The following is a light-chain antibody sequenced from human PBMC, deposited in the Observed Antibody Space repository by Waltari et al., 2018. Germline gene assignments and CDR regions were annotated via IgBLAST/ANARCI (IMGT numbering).Light chain of an antibody. Sequence: SSELTQDPAVSVALGQTVRITCQGGSLRSYYDSWYPQKPGQAPVLVIYGKNNRPSGIPDRFSGSSSGNTASLTITGAQAEDEADYYCNSRDSSGNHPVFGGGTKLTVL. CDR2: GKN. CDR3: NSRDSSGNHPV. V-gene: IGLV3-19*01. CDR1: SLRSYY. J-gene: IGLJ3*02.